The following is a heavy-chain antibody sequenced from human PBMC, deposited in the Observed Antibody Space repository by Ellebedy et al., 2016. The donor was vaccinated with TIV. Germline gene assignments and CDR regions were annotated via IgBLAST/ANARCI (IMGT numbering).Heavy chain of an antibody. Sequence: GESLKISXAASGFTFSDYYMSWIRQDPGKGLEWVSYISSSGSTIYYADSVKGRFTISRDNAKNSLYLQMNSLRAEDTAVYYCARDVAMTPFDYWGQGTLVTVSS. CDR3: ARDVAMTPFDY. CDR2: ISSSGSTI. CDR1: GFTFSDYY. D-gene: IGHD5-18*01. V-gene: IGHV3-11*01. J-gene: IGHJ4*02.